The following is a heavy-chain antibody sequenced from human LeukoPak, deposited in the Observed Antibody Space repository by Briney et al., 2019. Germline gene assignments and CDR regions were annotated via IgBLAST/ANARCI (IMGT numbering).Heavy chain of an antibody. CDR3: ATQASYYYDSSGSPFDY. D-gene: IGHD3-22*01. V-gene: IGHV4-4*07. Sequence: SETLPLTCTVSGGSISSYYWSWIRQPAGKGLEWIGRIYTSGSTNYNPSLKSRVTMSVDTSKNQFSLKLSSVTAADTAVYYCATQASYYYDSSGSPFDYWGQGTLVTVSS. CDR1: GGSISSYY. CDR2: IYTSGST. J-gene: IGHJ4*02.